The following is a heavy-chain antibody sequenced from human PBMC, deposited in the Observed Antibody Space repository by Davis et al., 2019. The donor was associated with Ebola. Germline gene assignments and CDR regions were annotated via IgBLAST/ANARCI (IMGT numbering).Heavy chain of an antibody. CDR3: AREVYSGYDLPDY. CDR2: IWYDGSNK. Sequence: GGSLRLSCAASGFTFSSYGMHWVRQAPGKGLEWVAVIWYDGSNKYYADSVKGRFTISRDNSKNTLYLQMNSLTSDDTAVYYCAREVYSGYDLPDYWGQGTLVTVSS. D-gene: IGHD5-12*01. J-gene: IGHJ4*02. CDR1: GFTFSSYG. V-gene: IGHV3-33*01.